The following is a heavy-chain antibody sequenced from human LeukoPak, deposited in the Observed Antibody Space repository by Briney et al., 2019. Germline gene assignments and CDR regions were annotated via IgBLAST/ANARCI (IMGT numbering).Heavy chain of an antibody. Sequence: GGSLRLSRAASGFTFSNYDMGWVRQAPGKGLEWVSVISAGGNNTLYADSVRGRFTISRDNSRNAVDLQMNSLRAEDTAVYYCGKRSTSLRGRGNYWGQGALVTVSS. CDR3: GKRSTSLRGRGNY. J-gene: IGHJ4*02. CDR2: ISAGGNNT. CDR1: GFTFSNYD. D-gene: IGHD2-2*01. V-gene: IGHV3-23*01.